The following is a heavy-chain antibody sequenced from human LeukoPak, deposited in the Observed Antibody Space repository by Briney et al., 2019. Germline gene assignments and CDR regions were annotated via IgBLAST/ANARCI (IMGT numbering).Heavy chain of an antibody. CDR2: INQSGST. V-gene: IGHV4-34*01. CDR1: GGSFSDYF. CDR3: ARDNSSWNNFDY. J-gene: IGHJ4*02. Sequence: PSETLSLTCAVYGGSFSDYFWSWFRQPPGKGLEWIGEINQSGSTNYSPSLKSRVTISLDTSKNHFSLNLSSVTAADTAVYFCARDNSSWNNFDYWGQGTLVTVSS. D-gene: IGHD6-13*01.